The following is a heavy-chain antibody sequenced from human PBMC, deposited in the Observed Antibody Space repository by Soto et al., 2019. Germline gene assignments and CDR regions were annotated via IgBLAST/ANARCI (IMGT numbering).Heavy chain of an antibody. D-gene: IGHD1-26*01. CDR3: SGGVGDAI. Sequence: EDQLVESGGGLVKPGGSLRLTCAVSGFSFRSDWMNWVRQAPGKGLEWVAHTNQDGSEKYYLDSVKGRFTIFRDNAKNSLYLQMNRLRAEDTAVYYCSGGVGDAIWGQGTLVTVSS. CDR1: GFSFRSDW. J-gene: IGHJ4*02. CDR2: TNQDGSEK. V-gene: IGHV3-7*04.